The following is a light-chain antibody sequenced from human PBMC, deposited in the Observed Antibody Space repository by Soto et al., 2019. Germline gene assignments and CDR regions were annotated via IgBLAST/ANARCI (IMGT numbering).Light chain of an antibody. V-gene: IGLV2-8*01. CDR2: EVS. CDR1: SSDVGAYNY. CDR3: SSYAGSDVFV. Sequence: QSALTQPPSASGSPGQSVAISCTGTSSDVGAYNYVAWYQQHPGKVPKLMIYEVSKRPSGVPDRFSGSKFGNTASLTVSGLQADDEADYYCSSYAGSDVFVFGTGTKVTVL. J-gene: IGLJ1*01.